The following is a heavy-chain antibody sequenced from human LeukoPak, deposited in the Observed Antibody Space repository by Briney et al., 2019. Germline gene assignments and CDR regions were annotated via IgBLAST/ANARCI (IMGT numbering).Heavy chain of an antibody. Sequence: SETLSLTCTVSGGSISSYYWGWVRQPPGKGLEWIGNIFYSGSTYYSPSLKSRVTISLDTSRNQFSLKLNSVTAEDTAVYYCANWHSSGYGIHWGQGTLVTVSS. V-gene: IGHV4-39*07. D-gene: IGHD3-22*01. CDR3: ANWHSSGYGIH. J-gene: IGHJ4*02. CDR1: GGSISSYY. CDR2: IFYSGST.